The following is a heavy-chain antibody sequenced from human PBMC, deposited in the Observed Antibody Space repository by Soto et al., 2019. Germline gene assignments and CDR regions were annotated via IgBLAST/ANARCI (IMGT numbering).Heavy chain of an antibody. CDR2: FIPILNKA. J-gene: IGHJ3*02. CDR3: AREALSAFDI. CDR1: GGTFSSYT. Sequence: SVKVSCKASGGTFSSYTITWVRQAPGQGLEWMGRFIPILNKANYAQNFQGRVTITADKSTSTAYMQLSSLRSQDTAVYYCAREALSAFDIWGQGTMVTVSS. V-gene: IGHV1-69*08.